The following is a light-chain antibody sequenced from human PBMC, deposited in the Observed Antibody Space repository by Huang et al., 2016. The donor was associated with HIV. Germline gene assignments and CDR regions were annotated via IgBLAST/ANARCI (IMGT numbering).Light chain of an antibody. CDR2: WSS. CDR3: QQYYASPQT. V-gene: IGKV4-1*01. CDR1: QSVFSTSTNKDY. Sequence: DIVMAQSPGSLAVSLGERAILTCRSSQSVFSTSTNKDYLAWFQQTPGQPPKLLLFWSSTREVGVPDRFSGSGSGTHFTRTIGNLEADDAAIYYCQQYYASPQTFGQGTRV. J-gene: IGKJ1*01.